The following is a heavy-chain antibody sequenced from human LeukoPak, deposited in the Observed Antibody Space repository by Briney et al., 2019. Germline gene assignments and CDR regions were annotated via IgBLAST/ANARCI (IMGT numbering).Heavy chain of an antibody. D-gene: IGHD1-26*01. CDR1: GFTFSSYW. Sequence: GGSLRLSCAASGFTFSSYWMSWVRQAPGKGLEWVANIKQDGSEKYYVDSVKGRFTISRDNAKNSLYLQMNSLRAEDTAVYYCARLSSRSLYYYYYYMDVWGKGTTVTVSS. CDR2: IKQDGSEK. J-gene: IGHJ6*03. CDR3: ARLSSRSLYYYYYYMDV. V-gene: IGHV3-7*01.